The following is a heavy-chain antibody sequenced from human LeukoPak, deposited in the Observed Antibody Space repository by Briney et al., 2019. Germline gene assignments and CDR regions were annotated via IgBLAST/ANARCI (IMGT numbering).Heavy chain of an antibody. J-gene: IGHJ4*02. CDR3: TTEANLNYYDSSGYYF. CDR1: GFTFNNAW. Sequence: GGSLRLSCAASGFTFNNAWMIWVRQAPGKGLEWVGRIKSKTDGGTTDYGAPEKGRFTISRDDSRNTLYLQMNTLKTEDTAVYYCTTEANLNYYDSSGYYFWGQGTLVTVSS. V-gene: IGHV3-15*01. CDR2: IKSKTDGGTT. D-gene: IGHD3-22*01.